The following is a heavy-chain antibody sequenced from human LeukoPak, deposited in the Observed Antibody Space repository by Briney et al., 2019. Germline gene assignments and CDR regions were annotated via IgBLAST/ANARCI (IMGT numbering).Heavy chain of an antibody. V-gene: IGHV1-2*02. D-gene: IGHD3-3*01. CDR2: INPNSGGT. CDR1: GYTFTDYY. J-gene: IGHJ4*02. Sequence: ASVKVSCKTSGYTFTDYYIHWVRQAPGQGLDWMGWINPNSGGTYYARKFQGRVTMTRDTSISTAYMELSRLKSDDTAVFYCARVEPGLRFLEWLSNFDYWGQGTLVTVSS. CDR3: ARVEPGLRFLEWLSNFDY.